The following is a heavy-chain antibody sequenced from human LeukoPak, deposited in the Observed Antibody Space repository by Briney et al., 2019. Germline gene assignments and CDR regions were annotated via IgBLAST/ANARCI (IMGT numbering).Heavy chain of an antibody. CDR2: ISTYNGHT. D-gene: IGHD3-3*01. CDR3: AREDNLMDFWSGYSDY. J-gene: IGHJ4*02. Sequence: ASVKVSCKASGYTFTSYAISWVRQAPGQGLEWMGWISTYNGHTNCAQKLQGRVTMTTDTSTSTACMELRSLRSDDTAVYYCAREDNLMDFWSGYSDYWGQGTLVTVS. V-gene: IGHV1-18*01. CDR1: GYTFTSYA.